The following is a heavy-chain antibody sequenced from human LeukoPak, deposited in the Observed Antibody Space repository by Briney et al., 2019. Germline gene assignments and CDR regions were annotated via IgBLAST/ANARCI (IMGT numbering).Heavy chain of an antibody. D-gene: IGHD5-12*01. Sequence: GGSLRLSCAASGFTFSSYAMSWVRQAPGKGLEWVSAISGSGGNTYYADSVKGRFTVSRDNSRNTLYLQINSLRAEDTAVYYCAKNGAYSGYDYIDYWGQGTLVTVSS. CDR2: ISGSGGNT. CDR3: AKNGAYSGYDYIDY. V-gene: IGHV3-23*01. J-gene: IGHJ4*02. CDR1: GFTFSSYA.